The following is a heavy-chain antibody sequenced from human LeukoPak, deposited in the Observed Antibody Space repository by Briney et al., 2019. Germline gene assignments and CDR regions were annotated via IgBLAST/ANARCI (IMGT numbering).Heavy chain of an antibody. J-gene: IGHJ4*02. Sequence: GGSLRLSCVASGFTFSSYAMAWVRQAPGKGLEWVSAISGSGVTTHNAGSVKGRFSISRDNSKNTLYLQMNSLRAEDTAVYYCAKIGLYDSSDYWGQGTLVTVSS. V-gene: IGHV3-23*01. CDR3: AKIGLYDSSDY. D-gene: IGHD3-22*01. CDR2: ISGSGVTT. CDR1: GFTFSSYA.